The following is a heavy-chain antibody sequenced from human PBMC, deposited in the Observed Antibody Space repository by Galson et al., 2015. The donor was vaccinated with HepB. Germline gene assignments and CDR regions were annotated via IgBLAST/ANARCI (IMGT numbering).Heavy chain of an antibody. Sequence: SLRLSCAASGFTFSSYWMSWVRQAPGKGLEWVANIKKDGSEKYYVDSVKGRFTISRDNAKNSLYLQMNSLRAEDTAVYYGARVPGGGYCSGGNCDNYYYYGMDVWGQGTTVTVSS. CDR1: GFTFSSYW. J-gene: IGHJ6*02. V-gene: IGHV3-7*03. D-gene: IGHD2-15*01. CDR3: ARVPGGGYCSGGNCDNYYYYGMDV. CDR2: IKKDGSEK.